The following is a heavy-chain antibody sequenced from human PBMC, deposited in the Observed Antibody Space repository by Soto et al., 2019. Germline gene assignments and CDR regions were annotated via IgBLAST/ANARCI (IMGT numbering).Heavy chain of an antibody. V-gene: IGHV3-23*01. CDR3: ARGGYYDFWSGYYANAFDI. J-gene: IGHJ3*02. D-gene: IGHD3-3*01. CDR2: ISGSGGST. CDR1: GFTFSSYA. Sequence: GSLRLSCAASGFTFSSYAMSWVRQAPGKGLEWVSAISGSGGSTYYADPVKGRFTISRDNSKNTLYLQMNSLRAEDTAVYYCARGGYYDFWSGYYANAFDIWGQGTMVTVSS.